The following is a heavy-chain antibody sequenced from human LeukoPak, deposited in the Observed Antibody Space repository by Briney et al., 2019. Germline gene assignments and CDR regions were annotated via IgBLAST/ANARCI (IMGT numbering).Heavy chain of an antibody. V-gene: IGHV4-34*01. J-gene: IGHJ4*02. CDR3: ARGVGNILTGYSLDY. Sequence: SETLSLTCAVYGGSFSGYYWSWIRHPPGKGLEWIGEINHSGSTNHNPSLKSRVTISVDTSKNQFSLKLSSVTAADTAVYYCARGVGNILTGYSLDYWGQGTLVTVSS. D-gene: IGHD3-9*01. CDR2: INHSGST. CDR1: GGSFSGYY.